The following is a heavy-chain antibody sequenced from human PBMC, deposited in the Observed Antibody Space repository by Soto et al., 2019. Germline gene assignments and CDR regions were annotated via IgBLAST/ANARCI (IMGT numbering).Heavy chain of an antibody. CDR2: IDPSDSYT. V-gene: IGHV5-10-1*01. CDR1: GYSFTSYW. J-gene: IGHJ6*02. CDR3: ASLDIVVVPAAMGPNGLDV. Sequence: GESLKISCKGSGYSFTSYWISWVRQMPGKGLEWMGRIDPSDSYTNYSPSFQGHVTISADKSISTAYLQWSSLKASDTAMYYCASLDIVVVPAAMGPNGLDVWGQGTTVTVSS. D-gene: IGHD2-2*03.